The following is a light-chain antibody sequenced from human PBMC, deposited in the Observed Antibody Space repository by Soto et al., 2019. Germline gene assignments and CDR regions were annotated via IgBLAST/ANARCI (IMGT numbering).Light chain of an antibody. V-gene: IGKV3-15*01. CDR2: GAS. CDR1: QSVSSN. J-gene: IGKJ1*01. Sequence: EIVMTQSPATLSVSPGERATLSCRASQSVSSNLAWYQQKPDQAPRLLIYGASTRASRIPARFSGSGSGTEFTLTISSLQSEDFAVYYCQQYNNWPPRGTFGQGTKVEIK. CDR3: QQYNNWPPRGT.